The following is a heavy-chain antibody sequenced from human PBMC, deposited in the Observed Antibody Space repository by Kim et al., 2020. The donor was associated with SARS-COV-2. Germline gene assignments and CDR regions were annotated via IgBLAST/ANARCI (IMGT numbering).Heavy chain of an antibody. J-gene: IGHJ6*02. V-gene: IGHV3-48*03. CDR3: ARDGDSVVSLLGYGMDV. Sequence: GGSLRLSCAASGFTFSSYEMNWVRQAPGKGLEWVSYISSSGSTIYYADSVKGRFTISRDNAKNSLYLQMNSLRAEDTAVYYCARDGDSVVSLLGYGMDVWGQGTTVTVSS. CDR1: GFTFSSYE. D-gene: IGHD2-15*01. CDR2: ISSSGSTI.